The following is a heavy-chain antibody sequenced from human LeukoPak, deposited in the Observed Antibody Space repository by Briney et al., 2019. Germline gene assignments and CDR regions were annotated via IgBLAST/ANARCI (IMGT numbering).Heavy chain of an antibody. CDR1: GGSISSYY. CDR3: ARARSGYYYYYYMDV. CDR2: IYYSGST. V-gene: IGHV4-59*12. Sequence: KPSETLSLTCTVSGGSISSYYWSWIQQPPGKGLEWIGYIYYSGSTNYNPSLKSRVTISVDTSKNQFSLKLSSVTAADTAVYYCARARSGYYYYYYMDVWGKGTTVTVSS. J-gene: IGHJ6*03. D-gene: IGHD3-3*01.